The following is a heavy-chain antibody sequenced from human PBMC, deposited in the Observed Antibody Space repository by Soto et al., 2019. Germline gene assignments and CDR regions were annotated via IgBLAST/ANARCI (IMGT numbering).Heavy chain of an antibody. Sequence: GGSLRLSCAASGFTFSSYAMSWVRQAPGKGLEWVSAISGSGGSTYYADSVKGRFTISRDNSKNTLYLQMNSLRAEDTAVYYCAKDFTIFGVVIIQGDAFDIWGQGTMVTVSS. D-gene: IGHD3-3*01. CDR1: GFTFSSYA. V-gene: IGHV3-23*01. CDR3: AKDFTIFGVVIIQGDAFDI. J-gene: IGHJ3*02. CDR2: ISGSGGST.